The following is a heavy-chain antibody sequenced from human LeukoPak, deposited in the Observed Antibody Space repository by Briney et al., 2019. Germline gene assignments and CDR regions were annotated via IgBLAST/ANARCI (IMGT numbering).Heavy chain of an antibody. V-gene: IGHV3-7*03. Sequence: GGSLRLSCAASGFTFSSYWMSWVRQAPGKGLEWVANIKQDGSEKYYVDSVKGRFTISRDNAKNSLYLQMNSLRSEDTAVYFCARVRDGYNDAFDIWGQGTMVTVS. CDR1: GFTFSSYW. CDR3: ARVRDGYNDAFDI. J-gene: IGHJ3*02. CDR2: IKQDGSEK. D-gene: IGHD5-24*01.